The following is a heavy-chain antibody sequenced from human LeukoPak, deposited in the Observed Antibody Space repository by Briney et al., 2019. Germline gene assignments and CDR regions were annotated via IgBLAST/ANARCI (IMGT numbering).Heavy chain of an antibody. CDR3: ATSSTNYCGGDCYHEGDASDI. J-gene: IGHJ3*02. D-gene: IGHD2-21*02. Sequence: ASVKVSCKASGYTFTSYGISWVRQAPGQGLEWMGWISAYNGNTNYAQKLQGRVTMTTDTSTSTAYMELRSLRSDDTAVYYCATSSTNYCGGDCYHEGDASDIWGQGTMVTVSS. V-gene: IGHV1-18*01. CDR2: ISAYNGNT. CDR1: GYTFTSYG.